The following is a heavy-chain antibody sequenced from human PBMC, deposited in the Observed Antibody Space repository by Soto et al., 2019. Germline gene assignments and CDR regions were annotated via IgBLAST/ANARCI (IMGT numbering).Heavy chain of an antibody. J-gene: IGHJ4*02. D-gene: IGHD2-15*01. Sequence: PPETLSLTCTVSGGSISNYYWSWIRQPAGKGLEWIGRIYTGGSTNYNPSLKSRVTMSTDTSKNQFSLRLTSVTAADTAVYYCARASVGPPGGGSWIMPFDYWGQGALVTISS. CDR3: ARASVGPPGGGSWIMPFDY. V-gene: IGHV4-4*07. CDR1: GGSISNYY. CDR2: IYTGGST.